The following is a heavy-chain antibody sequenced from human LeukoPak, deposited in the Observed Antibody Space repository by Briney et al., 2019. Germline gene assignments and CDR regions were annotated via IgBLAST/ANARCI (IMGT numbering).Heavy chain of an antibody. CDR2: IYTSGST. CDR3: ARQGSYYYYGMDV. V-gene: IGHV4-4*09. Sequence: SETLSLTCTVSGGSISSYYWSWIRQPPGKGLEWIGYIYTSGSTNYNPSLKSRGIISLDTSKNQFSLKLTSVTAADTAVYFCARQGSYYYYGMDVWGQGTTVTVSS. CDR1: GGSISSYY. J-gene: IGHJ6*02.